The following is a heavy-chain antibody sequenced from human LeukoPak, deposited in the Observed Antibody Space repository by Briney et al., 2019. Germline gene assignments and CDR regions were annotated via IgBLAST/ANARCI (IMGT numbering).Heavy chain of an antibody. CDR3: AKDVKQWLVQGLFDY. CDR2: ISWNSGSI. Sequence: PGGSLRLSCAASGFTFDDYAMHWVRQAPGKGLEWVSGISWNSGSIGYADSVKGRFTISRDNSKNTLYLQMNSLRAEDTAVYYCAKDVKQWLVQGLFDYWGQGTLVTVSS. V-gene: IGHV3-9*01. J-gene: IGHJ4*02. D-gene: IGHD6-19*01. CDR1: GFTFDDYA.